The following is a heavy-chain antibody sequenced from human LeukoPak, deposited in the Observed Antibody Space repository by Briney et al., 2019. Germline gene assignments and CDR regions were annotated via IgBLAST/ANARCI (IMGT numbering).Heavy chain of an antibody. D-gene: IGHD5-18*01. CDR3: ARGGAMVSDAFDI. Sequence: PGGSLRLSCAASGFTFSSYAMHWVRQAPGKGLEWVSSISSSSSYIYYADSVKGRFTISRDNAKNSLYLQMNSLRAEDTAVYYCARGGAMVSDAFDIWGQGTMVTVSS. J-gene: IGHJ3*02. V-gene: IGHV3-21*01. CDR1: GFTFSSYA. CDR2: ISSSSSYI.